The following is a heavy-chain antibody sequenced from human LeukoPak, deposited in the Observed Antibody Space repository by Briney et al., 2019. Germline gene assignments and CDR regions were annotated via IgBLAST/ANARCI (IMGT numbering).Heavy chain of an antibody. J-gene: IGHJ4*02. CDR3: AKEIWPTVTTPGHTHFDY. D-gene: IGHD4-17*01. V-gene: IGHV3-30*18. CDR2: ISYDGSNK. Sequence: GGSLRLSCAASGFYGMHWVRQAPGKGLEWVAVISYDGSNKYYADSVKGRFTISRDNSKNTLYLQMNSLRAEDTAVYYCAKEIWPTVTTPGHTHFDYWGQGTLVTVSS. CDR1: GFYG.